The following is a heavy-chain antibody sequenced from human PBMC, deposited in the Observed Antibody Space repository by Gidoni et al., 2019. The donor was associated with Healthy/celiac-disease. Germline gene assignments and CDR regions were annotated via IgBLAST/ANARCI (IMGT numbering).Heavy chain of an antibody. Sequence: QVQLVQSGAEVKKPGSSVKVSCKASGGTFSSYAISWVRQAPGQGLEWMGRIIPIFGIANYAQKFQGRVTITADKSTSTAYMELSSLRSEDTAVYYCARVSAVGPHATPRYYYYYGMDVWGQGTTVTVSS. CDR2: IIPIFGIA. J-gene: IGHJ6*02. CDR3: ARVSAVGPHATPRYYYYYGMDV. CDR1: GGTFSSYA. V-gene: IGHV1-69*04. D-gene: IGHD2-15*01.